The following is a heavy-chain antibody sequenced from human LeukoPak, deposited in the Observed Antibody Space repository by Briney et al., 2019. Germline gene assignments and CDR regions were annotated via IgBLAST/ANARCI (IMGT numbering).Heavy chain of an antibody. CDR2: TYYRSKWYN. V-gene: IGHV6-1*01. CDR3: ARGGIAAAGDSYYFDY. CDR1: GDSVSSNSAA. D-gene: IGHD6-13*01. Sequence: SQTLSLTCAISGDSVSSNSAAWNWIRQSPSRGLEWLGRTYYRSKWYNDYAVSVKSQMTINPDTSKNQFSLQLNSVTPEDTAVYYCARGGIAAAGDSYYFDYWGQGTLVTVSS. J-gene: IGHJ4*02.